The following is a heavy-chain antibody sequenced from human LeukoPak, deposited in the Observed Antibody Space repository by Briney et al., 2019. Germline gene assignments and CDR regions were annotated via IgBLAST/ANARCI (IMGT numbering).Heavy chain of an antibody. D-gene: IGHD2-2*01. V-gene: IGHV1-18*01. CDR3: ARATSPVVVVPAAISYTLYY. CDR2: NSVNNGNT. Sequence: ASVKVSCKASGYIFSKYAITWVRQAPGQGLEWMGWNSVNNGNTKYAQKFQGRVTMTTDTSTSTAHMELRSLRSDDTAVYYCARATSPVVVVPAAISYTLYYWGQGTLVTVSS. CDR1: GYIFSKYA. J-gene: IGHJ4*02.